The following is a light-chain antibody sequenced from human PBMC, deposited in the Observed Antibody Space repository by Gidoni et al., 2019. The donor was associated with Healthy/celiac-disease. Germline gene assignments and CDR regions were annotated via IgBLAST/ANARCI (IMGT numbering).Light chain of an antibody. Sequence: DIQMTQSPSSLSASVGDRVTITCRASQSISSYLNWYQQKPGKAPKLLIYAASSLQSGVPSRCSGSGSGTDFTLTISSLQPEDFATYYCQQSYSTRLTFXGXTKVEIK. V-gene: IGKV1-39*01. CDR2: AAS. CDR3: QQSYSTRLT. J-gene: IGKJ4*01. CDR1: QSISSY.